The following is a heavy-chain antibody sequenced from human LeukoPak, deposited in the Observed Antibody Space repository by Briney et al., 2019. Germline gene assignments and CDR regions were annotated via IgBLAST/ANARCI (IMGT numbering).Heavy chain of an antibody. Sequence: SETLSLTCTVSGGSISSYYWSWIRQPAGKGLEWIGRIYTSGSTNYNPSLKSRVTMSVDTSKNQFSLKLSSVTAADTAVYYCARPGITGTTSAFDIWGQGTMVTVSS. V-gene: IGHV4-4*07. CDR3: ARPGITGTTSAFDI. J-gene: IGHJ3*02. CDR1: GGSISSYY. D-gene: IGHD1-20*01. CDR2: IYTSGST.